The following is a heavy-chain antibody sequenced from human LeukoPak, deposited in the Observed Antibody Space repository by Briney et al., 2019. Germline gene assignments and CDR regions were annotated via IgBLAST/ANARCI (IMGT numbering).Heavy chain of an antibody. CDR2: ILPIFGTV. Sequence: SVKVSCKASGGTFSSYVISWVRQAPGQGLGWMGGILPIFGTVNYAQKFQGRVAITAAESTSTDYMGLRSLRSEETAVHLCARPGRPYTGYDRSGYYYPNGGQGTLVTVSS. CDR3: ARPGRPYTGYDRSGYYYPN. J-gene: IGHJ4*02. D-gene: IGHD3-22*01. V-gene: IGHV1-69*13. CDR1: GGTFSSYV.